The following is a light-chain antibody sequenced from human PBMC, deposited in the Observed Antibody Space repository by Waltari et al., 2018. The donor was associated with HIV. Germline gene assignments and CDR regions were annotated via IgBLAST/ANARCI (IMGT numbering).Light chain of an antibody. CDR2: DVS. CDR3: CSYAGSYTLKV. Sequence: QSALTQPRSVSGSPGQSVTISCTGTSSDVGGYNYVSWYQHHPGKAPKLMIYDVSKRPSGVPDRFSGSKSGNTASLTISGLHAEDEADYYCCSYAGSYTLKVFGGGTKLTVL. CDR1: SSDVGGYNY. V-gene: IGLV2-11*01. J-gene: IGLJ2*01.